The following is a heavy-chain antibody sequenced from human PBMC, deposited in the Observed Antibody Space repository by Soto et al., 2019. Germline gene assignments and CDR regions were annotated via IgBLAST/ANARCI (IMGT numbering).Heavy chain of an antibody. J-gene: IGHJ3*01. CDR3: ARGVCNSVAYYTGPSAYDL. CDR1: GGTFNGYG. V-gene: IGHV1-69*06. D-gene: IGHD3-3*01. Sequence: QVQLVQSGAVVKKPGASVEVSCKASGGTFNGYGISWVRQAPGQGLEWMGGTVPVFDTSKYAPRFQGRVTITADKSTSTAYMELSSVRSEDTAIYFCARGVCNSVAYYTGPSAYDLWGQGTLVIVSS. CDR2: TVPVFDTS.